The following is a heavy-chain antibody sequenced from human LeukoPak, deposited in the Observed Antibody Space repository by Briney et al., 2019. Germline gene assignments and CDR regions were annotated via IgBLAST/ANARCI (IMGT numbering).Heavy chain of an antibody. CDR1: GGSISSYY. CDR2: INHSGST. D-gene: IGHD6-13*01. CDR3: ARGRIHQQLPRGYFHH. J-gene: IGHJ1*01. Sequence: SETLSLTCTVSGGSISSYYWGWIRQPPGKGLEWIGEINHSGSTNYNPSLKSRVTISVDTSKNQFSLKLSSVTAADTAVFYCARGRIHQQLPRGYFHHWGQGTLVTVSS. V-gene: IGHV4-34*01.